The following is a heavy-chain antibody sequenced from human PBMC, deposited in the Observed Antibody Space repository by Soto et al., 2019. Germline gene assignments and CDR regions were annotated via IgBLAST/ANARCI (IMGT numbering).Heavy chain of an antibody. CDR3: TRPYFGSTSLRHYYYYGMDV. D-gene: IGHD2-2*01. J-gene: IGHJ6*02. V-gene: IGHV3-73*01. Sequence: GGSLRLSCAASGFTFSGSAMHWVRQASRKGLEWVGRIRSKANSYATAYAASVKGRFTISRDDSKNTAYLQMNSLKTEDTAVYYCTRPYFGSTSLRHYYYYGMDVWGQGTTVTVSS. CDR1: GFTFSGSA. CDR2: IRSKANSYAT.